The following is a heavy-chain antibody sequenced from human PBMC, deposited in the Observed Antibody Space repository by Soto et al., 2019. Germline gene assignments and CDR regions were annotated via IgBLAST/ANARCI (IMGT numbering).Heavy chain of an antibody. CDR2: IYYSGSN. V-gene: IGHV4-31*03. CDR3: ARATGDYGDYPLSY. J-gene: IGHJ4*02. D-gene: IGHD4-17*01. CDR1: GGSISSGGYY. Sequence: QVQLQESGPGLVKPSQTLSLTCTVSGGSISSGGYYWSWIRQHPGKGLEWIGYIYYSGSNYYNPSLKGRVTISVDTSKNQFSLKLSSVTAADTAVYYGARATGDYGDYPLSYWGQGTLVTVSS.